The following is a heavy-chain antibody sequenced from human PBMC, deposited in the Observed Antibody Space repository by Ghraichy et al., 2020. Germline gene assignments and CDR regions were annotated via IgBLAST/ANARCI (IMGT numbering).Heavy chain of an antibody. CDR3: ARDHWGYCSSTSCPRYYYYGMDV. J-gene: IGHJ6*04. CDR1: GFTFSSYS. V-gene: IGHV3-48*02. Sequence: GGSLRLSCAASGFTFSSYSMNWVRQAPGKGLEWVSYISSSSSTIYYADSVKGRFTISRDNAKNSLYLQMNSLRDEDTAVYYCARDHWGYCSSTSCPRYYYYGMDVWGKGTTVTVSS. CDR2: ISSSSSTI. D-gene: IGHD2-2*01.